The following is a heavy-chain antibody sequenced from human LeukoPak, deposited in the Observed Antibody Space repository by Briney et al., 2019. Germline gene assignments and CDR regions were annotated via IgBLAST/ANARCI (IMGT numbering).Heavy chain of an antibody. Sequence: GGSLRLFCAASGFTFSSYSMNWVRQAPGKGLEWVSYISSSSSTIYYADSVKGRFTISRDNAKNSLYLQMNSLRDEDTAVYYCARDKVGVAAAGTYNWFDPWGQGTLVTVSS. J-gene: IGHJ5*02. D-gene: IGHD6-13*01. CDR1: GFTFSSYS. CDR2: ISSSSSTI. CDR3: ARDKVGVAAAGTYNWFDP. V-gene: IGHV3-48*02.